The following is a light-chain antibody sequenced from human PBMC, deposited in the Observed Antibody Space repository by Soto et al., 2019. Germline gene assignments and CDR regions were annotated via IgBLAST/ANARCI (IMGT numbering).Light chain of an antibody. CDR3: QQYGDWPLT. Sequence: EIVVTQSPATLSVSPGERATLSCRASQSVGNNFAWYQQKPGQAPRLLIFATSTRATGVAARLSGSGSGTEFTLTLSSVQSEDFAVYYCQQYGDWPLTFGGGAKVEIE. J-gene: IGKJ4*01. V-gene: IGKV3-15*01. CDR1: QSVGNN. CDR2: ATS.